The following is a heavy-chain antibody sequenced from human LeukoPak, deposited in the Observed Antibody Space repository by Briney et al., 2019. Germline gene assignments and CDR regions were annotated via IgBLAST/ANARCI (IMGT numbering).Heavy chain of an antibody. Sequence: PSETLSLTCTVSGGSISSYYWSWIRQPAGKGLEWIGRIYTSGTTNYNPSFKGRVTMSVDTSKNQFSLRLSSVTAADTAVYYCARDSPMIRGRGGQVDYWGQGTLVTVSS. D-gene: IGHD3-10*01. CDR3: ARDSPMIRGRGGQVDY. V-gene: IGHV4-4*07. CDR2: IYTSGTT. CDR1: GGSISSYY. J-gene: IGHJ4*02.